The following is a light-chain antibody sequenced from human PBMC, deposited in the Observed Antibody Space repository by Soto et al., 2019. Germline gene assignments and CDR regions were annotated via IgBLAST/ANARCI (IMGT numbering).Light chain of an antibody. V-gene: IGKV3-15*01. CDR1: QSLYSD. CDR3: QQYSEWPWA. Sequence: EIVMTQFPVTLSVSPGERATLSCRASQSLYSDLAWYQQKPGQAPRLLIYGASARATGISARFSGSGSETEFTLTISSLQSEDFALYYCQQYSEWPWAFGQGTKVDIK. J-gene: IGKJ1*01. CDR2: GAS.